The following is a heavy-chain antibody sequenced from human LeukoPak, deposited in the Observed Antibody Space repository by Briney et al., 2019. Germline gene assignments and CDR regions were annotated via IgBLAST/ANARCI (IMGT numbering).Heavy chain of an antibody. D-gene: IGHD3-22*01. CDR1: GFTFSSYG. V-gene: IGHV3-30*02. Sequence: GGSLRLSCAASGFTFSSYGMHWVRQAPGKGLEWVAFIRSDGSNKYYADSVKGRFTISRDNAKNSLYLQMNSLRAEDTAVYYCSAGEGYYDSSDYYSAWAFNVWGQGTMVTVSS. CDR2: IRSDGSNK. J-gene: IGHJ3*01. CDR3: SAGEGYYDSSDYYSAWAFNV.